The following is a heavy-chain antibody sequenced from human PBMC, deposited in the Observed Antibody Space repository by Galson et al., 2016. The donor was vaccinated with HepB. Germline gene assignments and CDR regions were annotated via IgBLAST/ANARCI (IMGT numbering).Heavy chain of an antibody. CDR1: GYTFTLYG. Sequence: SVKVSCKASGYTFTLYGISWVRQAPGQGLEWMGWISAYSGNPNYAQKFRGRVTMTTDTSTSTAYMEVRSLRSDDTAVYYCARTMEVVVVPAARQDFDYWGQGTLVTVSS. V-gene: IGHV1-18*01. CDR2: ISAYSGNP. J-gene: IGHJ4*02. D-gene: IGHD2-2*01. CDR3: ARTMEVVVVPAARQDFDY.